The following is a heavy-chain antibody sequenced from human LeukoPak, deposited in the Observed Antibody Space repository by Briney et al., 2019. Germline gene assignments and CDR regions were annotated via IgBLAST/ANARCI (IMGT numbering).Heavy chain of an antibody. CDR1: EFSVSSKY. D-gene: IGHD1-26*01. J-gene: IGHJ4*02. Sequence: PGGSLRLSCAASEFSVSSKYMSCVRQAPGEGLEWVSVIYAGGSTYYANSVKGRFTISRDNSKNTLDLQMNSLRAEDTAVYYCAREGGSGSYRSYYFDYWGQGTLVTVSS. CDR2: IYAGGST. CDR3: AREGGSGSYRSYYFDY. V-gene: IGHV3-66*01.